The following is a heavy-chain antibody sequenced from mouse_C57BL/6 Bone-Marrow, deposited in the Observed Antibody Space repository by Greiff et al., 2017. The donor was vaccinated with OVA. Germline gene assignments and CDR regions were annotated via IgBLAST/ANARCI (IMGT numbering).Heavy chain of an antibody. J-gene: IGHJ4*01. Sequence: EVQLVESGGGLVQSGRSLRLSCATSGFTFSDFYMEWVRQAPGKGLEWIAASRNKANDYTTEYSASVKGRFIVSRDTSQSILYLQMNALRAEDTAIYYCARDVYYGMDYWGQGTSVTVSS. V-gene: IGHV7-1*01. CDR1: GFTFSDFY. CDR2: SRNKANDYTT. CDR3: ARDVYYGMDY.